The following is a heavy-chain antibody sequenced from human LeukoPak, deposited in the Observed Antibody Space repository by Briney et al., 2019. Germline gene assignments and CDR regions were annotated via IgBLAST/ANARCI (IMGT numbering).Heavy chain of an antibody. CDR3: ARVDFWSGYPFDY. CDR2: ISYDGSNK. J-gene: IGHJ4*02. V-gene: IGHV3-30*04. D-gene: IGHD3-3*01. CDR1: GFIFSSYP. Sequence: PGGSLRLSCAASGFIFSSYPMNWDRQAPGKGLEWVAVISYDGSNKYYADSVKGRFTISRDNSKNTLYLQMNSLRAEDTAVYYCARVDFWSGYPFDYWGQGTLVTVSS.